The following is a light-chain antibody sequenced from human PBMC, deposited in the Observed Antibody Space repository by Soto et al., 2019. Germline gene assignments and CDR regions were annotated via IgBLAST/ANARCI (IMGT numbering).Light chain of an antibody. Sequence: QSALTQPASVSGSPWQSIAISCTGTSSDVGGYKYFTWYQQNPGKAPKVLIYEVSNRFSGVSDRFSGTKSGNTASLTISGLQAEDEAEYFCSSYTSTNTYVFGSGTKV. V-gene: IGLV2-14*01. CDR2: EVS. CDR3: SSYTSTNTYV. CDR1: SSDVGGYKY. J-gene: IGLJ1*01.